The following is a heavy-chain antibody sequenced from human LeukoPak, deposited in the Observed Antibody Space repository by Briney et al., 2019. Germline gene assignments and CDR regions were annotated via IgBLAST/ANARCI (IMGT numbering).Heavy chain of an antibody. CDR2: IHWNGGGT. CDR1: GFTFDDYG. J-gene: IGHJ4*02. D-gene: IGHD6-13*01. V-gene: IGHV3-20*04. CDR3: ARDLSRGSSWYVLGH. Sequence: GSLRLSCAASGFTFDDYGMSWVRQAPGKGLEWVSGIHWNGGGTGYADSVKGRFSISRDDAENSLYLQMSSLRAEDTALYYCARDLSRGSSWYVLGHWGQGTLVTVSS.